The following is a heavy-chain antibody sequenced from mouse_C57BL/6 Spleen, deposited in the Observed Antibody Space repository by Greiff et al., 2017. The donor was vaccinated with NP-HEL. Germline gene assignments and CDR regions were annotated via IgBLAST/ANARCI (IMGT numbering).Heavy chain of an antibody. CDR3: ARGGFYYGSSYGYFDV. Sequence: VQLQQPGTELVKPGASVKLSCKASGYTFTSYWIHWVKQRPGQGLEWIGNINPSNGGTNYNEKFKSKATLTVDKSSSTAYMQLSSLTSEDSAVYYCARGGFYYGSSYGYFDVWGTGTTVTVSS. J-gene: IGHJ1*03. CDR1: GYTFTSYW. V-gene: IGHV1-53*01. D-gene: IGHD1-1*01. CDR2: INPSNGGT.